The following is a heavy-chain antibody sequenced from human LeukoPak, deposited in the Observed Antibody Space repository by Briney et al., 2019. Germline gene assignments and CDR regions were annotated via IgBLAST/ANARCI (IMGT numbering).Heavy chain of an antibody. Sequence: ASVKVSCKASGYTFTGYYMHWVRQAPGQELEWMGWINPNSGGTNYAQKFQGRVTMTRDTSISTAYMELSRLRSDDTAVYYCARRWELLQLFDYWGQGTLVTVSS. CDR2: INPNSGGT. V-gene: IGHV1-2*02. J-gene: IGHJ4*02. D-gene: IGHD1-26*01. CDR1: GYTFTGYY. CDR3: ARRWELLQLFDY.